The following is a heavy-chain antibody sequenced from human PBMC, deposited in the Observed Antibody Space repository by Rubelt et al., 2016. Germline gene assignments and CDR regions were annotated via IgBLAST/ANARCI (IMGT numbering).Heavy chain of an antibody. J-gene: IGHJ5*02. V-gene: IGHV3-74*01. CDR3: ARASYSSSWRGDNWFDL. D-gene: IGHD6-13*01. CDR2: IHSDGSGI. Sequence: VWVSRIHSDGSGISYADSVKGRFTISRDNAKNTLYVQMNSLRAEDTAVYYCARASYSSSWRGDNWFDLWAQGTLVTVSS.